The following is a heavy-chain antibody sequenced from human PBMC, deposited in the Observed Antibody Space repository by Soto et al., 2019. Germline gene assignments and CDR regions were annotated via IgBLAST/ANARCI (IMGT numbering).Heavy chain of an antibody. CDR3: ARLFFDIVVVPAAQYYYYGMDV. Sequence: PSETLSLTCAVSGGSISSSNWWSWVRQPPGKGLEWIGEIYHSGSTNYNPSLKSRVTISVDKSKNQFSLKLSSVTAADTAVYYCARLFFDIVVVPAAQYYYYGMDVWGQGTTVTVS. J-gene: IGHJ6*02. CDR2: IYHSGST. CDR1: GGSISSSNW. D-gene: IGHD2-2*01. V-gene: IGHV4-4*02.